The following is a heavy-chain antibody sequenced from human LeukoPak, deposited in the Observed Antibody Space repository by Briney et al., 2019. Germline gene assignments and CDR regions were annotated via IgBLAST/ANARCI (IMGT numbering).Heavy chain of an antibody. CDR3: ASATGDNDAFDI. Sequence: GGSLRLSCAASGFTFSTYWMHWVRQAPGKGLEWVAVIWNDGSNKYHGDSVKGRFTISRDNSKNTLYLQMNSLRVEDTAVYYCASATGDNDAFDIWGQGTMVTVSS. V-gene: IGHV3-33*08. J-gene: IGHJ3*02. D-gene: IGHD7-27*01. CDR1: GFTFSTYW. CDR2: IWNDGSNK.